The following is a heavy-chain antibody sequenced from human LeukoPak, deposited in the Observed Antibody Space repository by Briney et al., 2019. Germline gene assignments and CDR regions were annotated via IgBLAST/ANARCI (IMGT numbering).Heavy chain of an antibody. CDR1: GFTFSSYA. CDR2: VTASASNT. D-gene: IGHD3-22*01. V-gene: IGHV3-23*01. CDR3: ARDSLTDYYDSSGLTH. J-gene: IGHJ4*02. Sequence: GGSLRLSCAASGFTFSSYAMSWVRQAPGKGLEWVSAVTASASNTYYADSVKGRFTISRDNSKNTLYPQVNSLRAEDTAVYYCARDSLTDYYDSSGLTHWGQGTLVTVSS.